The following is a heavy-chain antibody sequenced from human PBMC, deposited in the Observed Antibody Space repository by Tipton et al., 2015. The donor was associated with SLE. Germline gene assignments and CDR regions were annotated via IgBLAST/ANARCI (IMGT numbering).Heavy chain of an antibody. J-gene: IGHJ4*02. Sequence: GLVKPSETLSLTCTVSGGSISSSSYYWSWIRQPPGKGLEWIGYIYYSGSTNYNPSLKSRVTISVDTSKNQFSLKLSSVTAADTAVYYCARVQQLEYFDYWGQGTLVTVSS. CDR2: IYYSGST. V-gene: IGHV4-61*01. CDR3: ARVQQLEYFDY. D-gene: IGHD6-13*01. CDR1: GGSISSSSYY.